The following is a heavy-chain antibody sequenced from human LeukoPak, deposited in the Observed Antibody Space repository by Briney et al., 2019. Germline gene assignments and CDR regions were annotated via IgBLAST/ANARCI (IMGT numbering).Heavy chain of an antibody. Sequence: GGSLRLSCAASGFTFSSYGMHWVRQAPGKGLEWVAVISYDGSNKYYADSVKGRFTISRDNSKNTLYLQMNSLRAEDTAVYYCARDLRPSSYYYDSSGARGYWGQGTLVTVSS. CDR3: ARDLRPSSYYYDSSGARGY. CDR1: GFTFSSYG. J-gene: IGHJ4*02. CDR2: ISYDGSNK. D-gene: IGHD3-22*01. V-gene: IGHV3-30*19.